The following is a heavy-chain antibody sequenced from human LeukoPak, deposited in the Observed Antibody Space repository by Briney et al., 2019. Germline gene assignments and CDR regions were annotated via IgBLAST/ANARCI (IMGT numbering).Heavy chain of an antibody. Sequence: ASVKVSCKASGYTFSAYCMHWVRQAPGQGLEWMGWINPKGGGTNYAQQFQDRVTMTRDTSISSTYMELSRLKSDDTAVYYCVRDLGISGWYAPPLGYFDSWGQGTLVTVSS. J-gene: IGHJ4*02. CDR3: VRDLGISGWYAPPLGYFDS. CDR1: GYTFSAYC. V-gene: IGHV1-2*02. D-gene: IGHD6-19*01. CDR2: INPKGGGT.